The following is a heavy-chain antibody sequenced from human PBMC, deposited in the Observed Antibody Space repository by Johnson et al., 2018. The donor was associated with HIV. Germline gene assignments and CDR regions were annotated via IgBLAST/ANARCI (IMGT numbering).Heavy chain of an antibody. Sequence: EVQVVESGGGLVQPGGSLRLSCAASGFTVSTNYMSWVRQAPGKGLEWVSVIYSGGSTYYADSVKGRFTISRDNSKNTLYLQMNSLRAEDTAVYFCARGCRDGYTCDVWGQGTMVTVSS. D-gene: IGHD5-24*01. CDR1: GFTVSTNY. CDR3: ARGCRDGYTCDV. V-gene: IGHV3-66*01. J-gene: IGHJ3*01. CDR2: IYSGGST.